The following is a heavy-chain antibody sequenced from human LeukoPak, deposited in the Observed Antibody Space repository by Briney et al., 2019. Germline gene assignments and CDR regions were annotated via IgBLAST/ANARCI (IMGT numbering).Heavy chain of an antibody. CDR3: ARAGGTYYGIAFDI. D-gene: IGHD1-26*01. V-gene: IGHV3-7*01. J-gene: IGHJ3*02. CDR1: GFNLDDYV. CDR2: IKKDGSEK. Sequence: GGSLSFPCAASGFNLDDYVLIWLPQAPGKGLEGLANIKKDGSEKYYVDSVKGRITISRDNAKNSLYLQMNSLRAEDTAVYYCARAGGTYYGIAFDIWGQGTMVTVSS.